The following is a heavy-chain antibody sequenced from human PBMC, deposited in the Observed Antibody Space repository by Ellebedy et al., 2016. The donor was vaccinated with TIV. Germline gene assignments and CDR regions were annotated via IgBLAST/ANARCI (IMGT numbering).Heavy chain of an antibody. CDR1: GYTFTSYG. D-gene: IGHD1-26*01. Sequence: ASVKVSXKASGYTFTSYGISWVRQAPGQGLEWVGWISGYNGNTKNAQKLQGRVTMTTDTSTSTAYMELRSLTSDDTAVYYCARRIVGYGMDVWGQGTTVTVSS. J-gene: IGHJ6*02. V-gene: IGHV1-18*01. CDR2: ISGYNGNT. CDR3: ARRIVGYGMDV.